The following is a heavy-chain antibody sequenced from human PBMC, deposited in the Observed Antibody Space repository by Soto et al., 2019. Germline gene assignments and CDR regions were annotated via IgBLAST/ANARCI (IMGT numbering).Heavy chain of an antibody. D-gene: IGHD2-2*01. CDR2: ISGSGGST. V-gene: IGHV3-23*01. CDR1: GFTFSSYA. J-gene: IGHJ4*02. Sequence: GGSLRLSCAASGFTFSSYAMSWVRQAPGKGLEWVSAISGSGGSTYYADSVKGRFTISRDNSKNTLYLQMNSLRAEDTAVYYCARALGCSSTSCYFFDYWGQGTLVTVSS. CDR3: ARALGCSSTSCYFFDY.